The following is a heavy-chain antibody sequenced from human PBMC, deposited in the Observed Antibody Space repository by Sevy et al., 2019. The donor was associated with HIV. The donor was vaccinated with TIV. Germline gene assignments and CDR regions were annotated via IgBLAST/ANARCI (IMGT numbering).Heavy chain of an antibody. CDR2: IKSKTDGGTT. D-gene: IGHD3-10*01. CDR3: TTGRGGLLWFGELSQNYYYGMDV. J-gene: IGHJ6*02. CDR1: GFTFSNAW. Sequence: GESLKISGAASGFTFSNAWMSWVRQAPGKGLEWVGRIKSKTDGGTTDYAAPVKGRFTTSTDDSKNTLYLQMNSLKTEDTAVYYCTTGRGGLLWFGELSQNYYYGMDVWGQGTTVTVSS. V-gene: IGHV3-15*01.